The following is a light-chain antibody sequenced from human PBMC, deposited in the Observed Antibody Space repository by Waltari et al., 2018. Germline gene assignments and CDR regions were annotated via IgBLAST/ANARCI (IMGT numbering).Light chain of an antibody. J-gene: IGKJ1*01. CDR2: KAS. V-gene: IGKV1-5*03. CDR1: QAIGTW. Sequence: DIQLTQSPSTLSASVGDRVTITCRASQAIGTWLAWYQQKPGKGPKLLVYKASRLQSGVPSRFSGSGSGTEFTLTITSLQPEDFATFYCQQFDTYPWTFGQGTKVDIK. CDR3: QQFDTYPWT.